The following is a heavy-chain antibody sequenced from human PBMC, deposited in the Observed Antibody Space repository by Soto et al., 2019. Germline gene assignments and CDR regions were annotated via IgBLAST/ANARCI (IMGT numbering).Heavy chain of an antibody. CDR1: GGSISRSSYY. CDR2: IYYSGST. J-gene: IGHJ5*02. Sequence: PSETLSLTCTVSGGSISRSSYYWGWIRQPPGKGLEWIGSIYYSGSTYYNPSLKSRVTISVDTSKNQFSLKLSSVTAADTAVYYCARQSAAAGLNWFDPWGQGTLVTVSS. D-gene: IGHD6-13*01. V-gene: IGHV4-39*01. CDR3: ARQSAAAGLNWFDP.